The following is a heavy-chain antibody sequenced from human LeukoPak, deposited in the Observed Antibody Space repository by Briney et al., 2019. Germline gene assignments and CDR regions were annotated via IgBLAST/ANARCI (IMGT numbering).Heavy chain of an antibody. CDR2: IIPIFGTT. Sequence: AASVKVSCKASGGTFSSYAISWVRQAPGQGLEWMGGIIPIFGTTNYAQKFQGRVTITTDESTSTAYMELSSLRSEDTAVYYCARDRGSSGWYWFDPGGQGTLVIVSA. D-gene: IGHD6-19*01. V-gene: IGHV1-69*05. CDR3: ARDRGSSGWYWFDP. J-gene: IGHJ5*02. CDR1: GGTFSSYA.